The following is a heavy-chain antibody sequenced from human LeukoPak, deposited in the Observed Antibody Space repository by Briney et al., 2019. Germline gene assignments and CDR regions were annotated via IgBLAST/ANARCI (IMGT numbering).Heavy chain of an antibody. CDR3: VRRLTGDYFDS. CDR1: GFIFSDHY. CDR2: SRNKDRGYTT. J-gene: IGHJ4*02. Sequence: PGGSLRLSCVVSGFIFSDHYMDWVRQAPGKGLEWVGRSRNKDRGYTTGYAASVKGRFIVSRDDSKNSLYLQMNNLKIEDTAVYLCVRRLTGDYFDSWGQGTLVTVSS. V-gene: IGHV3-72*01. D-gene: IGHD7-27*01.